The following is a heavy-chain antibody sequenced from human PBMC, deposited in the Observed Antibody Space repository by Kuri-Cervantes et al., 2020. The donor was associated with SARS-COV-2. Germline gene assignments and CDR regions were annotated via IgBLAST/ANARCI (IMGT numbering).Heavy chain of an antibody. CDR2: IYTTGST. CDR3: ARFSWYGITNGFDY. D-gene: IGHD6-13*01. J-gene: IGHJ4*02. Sequence: SETLSLTCAVSGGSINSYYWSWIRQPAGKGLEWIGRIYTTGSTNYNPSLESRVTMSVDTSKNQFSLKLSSVTAADTAVYYCARFSWYGITNGFDYWGQGTLVTVSS. CDR1: GGSINSYY. V-gene: IGHV4-4*07.